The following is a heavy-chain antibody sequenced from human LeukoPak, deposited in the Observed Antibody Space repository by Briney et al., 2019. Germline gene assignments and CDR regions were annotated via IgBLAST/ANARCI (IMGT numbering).Heavy chain of an antibody. V-gene: IGHV3-11*04. CDR2: ISSSGSTI. J-gene: IGHJ6*03. D-gene: IGHD6-19*01. CDR3: ARRGISSGWYRGPYYYYYMDV. CDR1: GFTFSDYY. Sequence: GGSLRLSCAASGFTFSDYYMSWIRQAPGKGLEWVSYISSSGSTIYYADSVKGRFTISRDNAKNSLYLQMNSLRAEDTAVYYCARRGISSGWYRGPYYYYYMDVWGKGTTVTVSS.